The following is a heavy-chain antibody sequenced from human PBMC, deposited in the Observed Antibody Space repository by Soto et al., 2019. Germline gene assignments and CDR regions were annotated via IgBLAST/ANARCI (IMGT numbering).Heavy chain of an antibody. J-gene: IGHJ4*02. CDR2: IIPIFGTA. Sequence: SVKVSCKASGGTFSSYAISWVRQAPGQGLEWMGGIIPIFGTANYAQKFQGGVTITADESTSTAYMELSSLRSEDTAVYYCARDLLLLGYFDYWGQGTLVTVSS. CDR3: ARDLLLLGYFDY. V-gene: IGHV1-69*13. D-gene: IGHD2-15*01. CDR1: GGTFSSYA.